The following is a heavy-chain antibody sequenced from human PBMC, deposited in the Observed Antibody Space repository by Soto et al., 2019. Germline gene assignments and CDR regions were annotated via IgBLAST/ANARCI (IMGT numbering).Heavy chain of an antibody. Sequence: ASVKVSCKASGYTFTSYGISWVRQAPGQGLEWMRWISAYNGNTNYAQKLQGRVTMTTDTSTSTANMELRSLRSDDTAVYYCAREADIVVVPAAMDVWGQGTTVTVSS. J-gene: IGHJ6*02. V-gene: IGHV1-18*04. CDR3: AREADIVVVPAAMDV. CDR2: ISAYNGNT. CDR1: GYTFTSYG. D-gene: IGHD2-2*01.